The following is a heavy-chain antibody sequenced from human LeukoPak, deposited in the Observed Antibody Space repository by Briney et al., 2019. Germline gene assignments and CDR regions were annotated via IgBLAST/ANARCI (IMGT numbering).Heavy chain of an antibody. Sequence: GGSLRLSCAASGFTFSDYYMSWIRQAPGKGLEWVSYISSCGRTIYYADSVKGRFTISRDNAKSSLYLQINSLRAEDTAVYYCARVKYSSDFDYWGQGTLVTVSS. CDR3: ARVKYSSDFDY. CDR1: GFTFSDYY. D-gene: IGHD6-25*01. J-gene: IGHJ4*02. V-gene: IGHV3-11*01. CDR2: ISSCGRTI.